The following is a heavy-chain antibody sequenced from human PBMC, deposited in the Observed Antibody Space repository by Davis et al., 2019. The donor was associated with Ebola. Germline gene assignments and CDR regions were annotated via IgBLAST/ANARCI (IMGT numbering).Heavy chain of an antibody. V-gene: IGHV3-33*08. CDR2: IWYDGSNK. Sequence: LKISCAASGFTFSSYAMHWVRQAPGKGLEWVAVIWYDGSNKYYADSVKGRFTISRDNSKNTLYLQMNSLRAEDTAVYYCARGLSIAVAGTFDYWGQGTLVTVSS. CDR1: GFTFSSYA. CDR3: ARGLSIAVAGTFDY. D-gene: IGHD6-19*01. J-gene: IGHJ4*02.